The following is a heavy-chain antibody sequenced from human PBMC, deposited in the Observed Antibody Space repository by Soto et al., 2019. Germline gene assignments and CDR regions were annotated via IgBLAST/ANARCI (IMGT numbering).Heavy chain of an antibody. V-gene: IGHV1-8*01. J-gene: IGHJ4*02. CDR1: GYTFTNYD. CDR2: MNSNSGNT. Sequence: QVQLVQSGAEVKKPGASVKVSCKASGYTFTNYDINWVRQAPGQGLEWMGWMNSNSGNTGYAQKFKSRDIMTRISSIHAVFMESSSLRSEDTAVYYCAKSANRAHFDYWGQGTLVTVSS. CDR3: AKSANRAHFDY.